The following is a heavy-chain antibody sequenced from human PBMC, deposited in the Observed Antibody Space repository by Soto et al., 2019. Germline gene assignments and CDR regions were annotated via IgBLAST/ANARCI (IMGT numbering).Heavy chain of an antibody. J-gene: IGHJ1*01. CDR3: ARGNRNWNYPTRPEYFQH. V-gene: IGHV3-30-3*01. CDR2: ISYDGSNK. D-gene: IGHD1-7*01. Sequence: QVQLVESGGGVVQPGRSLRLSCAASGFTFSSYAMHWVRQAPGKGLEWVAVISYDGSNKYYADSVKGRFTISRDNSKTTLYLSMNSLSAEDTAVYYCARGNRNWNYPTRPEYFQHWGQGTLVTVSS. CDR1: GFTFSSYA.